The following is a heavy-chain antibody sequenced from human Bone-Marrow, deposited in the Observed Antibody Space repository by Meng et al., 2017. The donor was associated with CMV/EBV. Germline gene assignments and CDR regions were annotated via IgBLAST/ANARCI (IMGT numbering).Heavy chain of an antibody. Sequence: GESLKISCAASGFTFSSYWMHWVRQAPGKGLVWVSRINTDGSGTTYADSVKGRFTISRDNAKDTLYLQMNSLRAEDTAVYYCARVLVGLMDAMDVWGQGTAVTVSS. V-gene: IGHV3-74*01. D-gene: IGHD2-8*02. CDR3: ARVLVGLMDAMDV. CDR2: INTDGSGT. CDR1: GFTFSSYW. J-gene: IGHJ6*02.